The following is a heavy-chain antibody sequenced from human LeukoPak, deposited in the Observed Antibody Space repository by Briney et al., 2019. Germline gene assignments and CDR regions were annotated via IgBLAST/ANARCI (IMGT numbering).Heavy chain of an antibody. Sequence: ASVKVSCKASGYTFTGYYMHWVRQAPGQGLEWMGWINPNSGGTNYAQKFQGRVTMTRDTSISTAYMELSRLRSDGTAVYYCARVCSSTSCYTDYWGQGTLVTVSS. V-gene: IGHV1-2*02. CDR2: INPNSGGT. CDR1: GYTFTGYY. CDR3: ARVCSSTSCYTDY. J-gene: IGHJ4*02. D-gene: IGHD2-2*02.